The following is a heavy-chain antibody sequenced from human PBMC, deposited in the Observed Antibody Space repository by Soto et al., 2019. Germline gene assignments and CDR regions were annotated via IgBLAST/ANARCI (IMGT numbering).Heavy chain of an antibody. CDR3: AGDRLSRSGWYFGY. Sequence: EVQLVESGGGLVQPGGSLRLSCAASGFTFSDYSMNWVRQAPGKGLEWVSYISSRSSTIYYADSVKGRFTISRDDDTNLVYLQMNALRDEDTAVYHCAGDRLSRSGWYFGYWGQGTLVTVSS. CDR2: ISSRSSTI. CDR1: GFTFSDYS. D-gene: IGHD6-19*01. J-gene: IGHJ4*02. V-gene: IGHV3-48*02.